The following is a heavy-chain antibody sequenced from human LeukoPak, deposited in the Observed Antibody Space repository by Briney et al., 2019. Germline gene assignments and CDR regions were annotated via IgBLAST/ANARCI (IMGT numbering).Heavy chain of an antibody. J-gene: IGHJ4*02. CDR2: ISGSGGST. Sequence: GGSLRLSCAASGFTFSSYAMSWVRQAPGKGLEWVSAISGSGGSTYYADSVKGRFTISRDNSKNTLYLQMNSLRAEDTAAYYCAKGTERYREVSSFDYWGQGTLVAVSS. V-gene: IGHV3-23*01. D-gene: IGHD3-10*01. CDR1: GFTFSSYA. CDR3: AKGTERYREVSSFDY.